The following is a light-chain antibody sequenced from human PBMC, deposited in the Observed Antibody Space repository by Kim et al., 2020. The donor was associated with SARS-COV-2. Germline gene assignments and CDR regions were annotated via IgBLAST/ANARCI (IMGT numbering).Light chain of an antibody. J-gene: IGLJ1*01. CDR3: QSYDSSLTAYV. V-gene: IGLV1-40*01. Sequence: RVTISCTGSSSNIGADYDVHWYQHLPGTAPKLLIYGTTNRPSGVPGRFSGSKSGTSGSLAITGLQAEDEADYYCQSYDSSLTAYVFGTGTKVTVL. CDR2: GTT. CDR1: SSNIGADYD.